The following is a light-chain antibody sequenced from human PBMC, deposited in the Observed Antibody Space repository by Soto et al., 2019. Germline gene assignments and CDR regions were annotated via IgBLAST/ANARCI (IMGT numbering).Light chain of an antibody. V-gene: IGKV3D-20*01. CDR3: QQYSTSPT. CDR2: DAS. Sequence: EIVLTQSPATLSLSPGGRATLSCGASQTASSSYLAWYQQKPGLAPRLLIYDASGRATGIPDRFSGSGSGTDFTLTSSRLEPEDFAVYYCQQYSTSPTFGGGTKVDIK. J-gene: IGKJ4*01. CDR1: QTASSSY.